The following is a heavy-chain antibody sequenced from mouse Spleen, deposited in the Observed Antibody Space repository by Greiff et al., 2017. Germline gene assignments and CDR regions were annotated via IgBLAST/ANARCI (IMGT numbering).Heavy chain of an antibody. CDR2: IYPGSGNT. D-gene: IGHD1-1*01. J-gene: IGHJ3*01. CDR1: GYTFTDYY. V-gene: IGHV1-76*01. CDR3: AREGHYGSSSFAY. Sequence: QVQLQQSGAELVRPGASVKLSCKASGYTFTDYYINWVKQRPGQGLEWIARIYPGSGNTYYNEKFKGKATLTAEKSSSTAYMQLSSLTSEDSAVYFCAREGHYGSSSFAYWGQGTLVTVSA.